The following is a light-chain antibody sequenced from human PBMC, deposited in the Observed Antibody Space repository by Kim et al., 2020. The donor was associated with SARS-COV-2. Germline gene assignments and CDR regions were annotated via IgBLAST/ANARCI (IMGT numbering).Light chain of an antibody. CDR2: GAS. J-gene: IGKJ5*01. CDR1: QSVSSSY. Sequence: FSPGERATRTCRASQSVSSSYLAWYQQKPGQAPRLLIYGASSRATGIPDRFSGSGSGTDFTLTISRLEPEDFAVYYCQQYGSSRTFGQGTRLEIK. CDR3: QQYGSSRT. V-gene: IGKV3-20*01.